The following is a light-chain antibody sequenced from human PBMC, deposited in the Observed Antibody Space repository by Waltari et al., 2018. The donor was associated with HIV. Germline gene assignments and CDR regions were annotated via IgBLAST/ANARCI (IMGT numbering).Light chain of an antibody. V-gene: IGKV1-5*03. CDR2: TAS. CDR3: QQCNTCPLT. CDR1: HNVSNW. Sequence: DIQMTQSPSTLSASVGDRVTITCWASHNVSNWLAWYQHKPGKAPKRLIYTASSLASGIPARFSGSGSGTEFTLTISSLQPEDFATYYCQQCNTCPLTFGRGTKVEIK. J-gene: IGKJ4*01.